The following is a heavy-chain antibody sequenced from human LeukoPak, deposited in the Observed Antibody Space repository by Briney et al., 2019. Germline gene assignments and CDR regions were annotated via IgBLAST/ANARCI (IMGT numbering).Heavy chain of an antibody. CDR3: ARIVIAATGPGNFDY. J-gene: IGHJ4*02. Sequence: GASVKVSCKASGYTFTDYYMHWVRQAPGQGLEWMGWISPNSGETSYAQKFQGRVTMTRDTSITTAFMELSGLRADDTAVYYCARIVIAATGPGNFDYWGQGTLVTVSS. V-gene: IGHV1-2*02. CDR2: ISPNSGET. CDR1: GYTFTDYY. D-gene: IGHD6-13*01.